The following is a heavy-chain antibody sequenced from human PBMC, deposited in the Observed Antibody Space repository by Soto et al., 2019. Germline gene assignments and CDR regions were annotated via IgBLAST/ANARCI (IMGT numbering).Heavy chain of an antibody. CDR3: ARGGNWPNYYYYGMDV. CDR1: GGSISSSSYY. D-gene: IGHD1-1*01. Sequence: QLQLQESGPGLVKPSETLSLTCTVSGGSISSSSYYWGWIRQPPGKGLEWIGSIYYSGSTYYNPSLKSRVTISVDTSKNQFSLKLSSVTAADTAVYYCARGGNWPNYYYYGMDVWGQGTTVTVSS. V-gene: IGHV4-39*01. J-gene: IGHJ6*02. CDR2: IYYSGST.